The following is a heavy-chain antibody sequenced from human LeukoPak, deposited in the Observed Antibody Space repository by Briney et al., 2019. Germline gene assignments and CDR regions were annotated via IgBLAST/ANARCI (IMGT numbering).Heavy chain of an antibody. J-gene: IGHJ4*02. CDR1: GGSISSSSYY. V-gene: IGHV4-39*01. D-gene: IGHD2-2*01. Sequence: PSETLSLTCTVSGGSISSSSYYWDWIRQPPGKGLEWIGAIYYSGKTNYNPSLKSRATISVDTSKNQFSLKLSSVTAADTAVYYCARHRIPAALASAFDYWGQGTLVTVSS. CDR3: ARHRIPAALASAFDY. CDR2: IYYSGKT.